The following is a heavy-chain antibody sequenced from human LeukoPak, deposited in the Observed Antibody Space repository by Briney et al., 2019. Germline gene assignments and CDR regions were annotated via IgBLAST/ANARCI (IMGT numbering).Heavy chain of an antibody. V-gene: IGHV1-8*01. D-gene: IGHD2-2*01. Sequence: ASVTVSCKSSGYTFTSYDINWVRQATGQGLEWMGWMNPNSGNTGYAQKFQGRVTMTRNTSISTAYMELSSLRSEDTAVYYCASAVGYCSSTSCFFRYYYYGMDVWGQGTTVTVSS. J-gene: IGHJ6*02. CDR3: ASAVGYCSSTSCFFRYYYYGMDV. CDR1: GYTFTSYD. CDR2: MNPNSGNT.